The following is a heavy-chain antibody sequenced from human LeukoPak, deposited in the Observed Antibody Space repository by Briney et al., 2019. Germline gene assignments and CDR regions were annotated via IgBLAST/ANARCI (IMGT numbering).Heavy chain of an antibody. CDR1: GFTFSSYE. CDR3: ARDYYDILTGRRGFDY. CDR2: ISSSGSTI. Sequence: HSGGSLRLSCAASGFTFSSYEMNWVRQAPGKGLEWVSYISSSGSTIYYADSVKGRFTISRDNAKNSLYLQMNSLRAEDTAVYYCARDYYDILTGRRGFDYWGQGTLVTVSS. V-gene: IGHV3-48*03. D-gene: IGHD3-9*01. J-gene: IGHJ4*02.